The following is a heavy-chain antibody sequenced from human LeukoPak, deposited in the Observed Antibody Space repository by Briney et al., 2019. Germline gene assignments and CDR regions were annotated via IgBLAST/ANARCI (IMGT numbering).Heavy chain of an antibody. CDR1: GFTFSSYA. V-gene: IGHV3-23*01. Sequence: PGGSLRLSCAASGFTFSSYAMSWVRQAPGKGLEWVSAISGSGGSTYYADSVKGRFTISRDNSRNTVYLQMNSLRAEDTALYYCALRGYGDFSPFDYWGQGTLVTVSS. CDR2: ISGSGGST. D-gene: IGHD4-17*01. CDR3: ALRGYGDFSPFDY. J-gene: IGHJ4*02.